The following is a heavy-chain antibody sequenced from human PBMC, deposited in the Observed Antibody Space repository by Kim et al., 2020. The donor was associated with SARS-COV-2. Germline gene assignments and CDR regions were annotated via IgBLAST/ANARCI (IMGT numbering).Heavy chain of an antibody. CDR1: GGTFSSYA. Sequence: ASVKVSCKASGGTFSSYAISWVRQAPGQGLEWMGRIIPILGIANYAQKFQGRVTITADKSTSTAYMELSSLRSEDTAVYYCARLPEADFWSGYWNSGGGMDVWGQGTTVTVSS. CDR3: ARLPEADFWSGYWNSGGGMDV. D-gene: IGHD3-3*01. CDR2: IIPILGIA. V-gene: IGHV1-69*04. J-gene: IGHJ6*02.